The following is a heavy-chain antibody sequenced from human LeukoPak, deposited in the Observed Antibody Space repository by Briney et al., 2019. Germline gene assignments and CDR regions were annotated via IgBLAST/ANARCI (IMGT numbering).Heavy chain of an antibody. CDR1: GFSFSDHY. D-gene: IGHD4-17*01. Sequence: GGSLRLSCAASGFSFSDHYMDWVRQAPGKGLEWVGRAKNRVNSYTTLYAASVKGKFTISRDDSKHSLYLQMNSLETEDTAVYYCARAGRLQYGDYVAFDYWGQGTLVTVSS. V-gene: IGHV3-72*01. CDR2: AKNRVNSYTT. J-gene: IGHJ4*02. CDR3: ARAGRLQYGDYVAFDY.